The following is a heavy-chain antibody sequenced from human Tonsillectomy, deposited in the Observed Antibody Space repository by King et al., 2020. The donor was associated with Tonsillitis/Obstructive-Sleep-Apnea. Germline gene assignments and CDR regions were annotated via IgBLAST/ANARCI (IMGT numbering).Heavy chain of an antibody. D-gene: IGHD6-19*01. CDR1: GFTFSSYS. CDR3: ARDPSSGGKGY. CDR2: FCSISSYI. Sequence: VQLVESGGGLVNPGGSLRLSCAASGFTFSSYSMNWVRQARGKGLEWVSSFCSISSYIYYADSVKGRFTISRDKAKNSLYLQMNSLGAEDTAVYYCARDPSSGGKGYWGQGTLVTVSS. J-gene: IGHJ4*02. V-gene: IGHV3-21*01.